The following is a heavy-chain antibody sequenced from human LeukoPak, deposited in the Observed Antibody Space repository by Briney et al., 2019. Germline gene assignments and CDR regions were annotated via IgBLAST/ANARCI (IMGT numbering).Heavy chain of an antibody. D-gene: IGHD3-22*01. CDR1: GFTFSSYS. CDR2: ISSSSSYI. V-gene: IGHV3-21*01. J-gene: IGHJ4*02. CDR3: ARGGRENYDSSGYYPDETDY. Sequence: GGSLRLSCAASGFTFSSYSMNWVRQAPGKGLEWVSSISSSSSYIYYADSVKGRFTISRDNAKNSLYLQMNSLRAEDTAVYYCARGGRENYDSSGYYPDETDYWGQGTLVTVSS.